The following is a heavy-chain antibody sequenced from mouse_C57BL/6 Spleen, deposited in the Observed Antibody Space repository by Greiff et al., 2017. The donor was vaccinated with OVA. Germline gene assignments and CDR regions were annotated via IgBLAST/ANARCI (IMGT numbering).Heavy chain of an antibody. CDR1: GYSITSGYY. D-gene: IGHD1-1*01. Sequence: DVQLQESGPGLVKPSQSLSLTCSATGYSITSGYYWNWIRQFPGNKLEWMGYISYDGSNNYNPSLKNRISITRDTSKNQFFLKLNSVTTEDTATYYCAREGDYGSSYFYAMDYWGQGTSVTVSS. CDR3: AREGDYGSSYFYAMDY. CDR2: ISYDGSN. V-gene: IGHV3-6*01. J-gene: IGHJ4*01.